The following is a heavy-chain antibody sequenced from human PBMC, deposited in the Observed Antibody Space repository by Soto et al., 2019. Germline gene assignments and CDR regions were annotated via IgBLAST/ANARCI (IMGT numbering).Heavy chain of an antibody. CDR3: TTIGPWEPDYHYYYGMDV. CDR2: IKSKTDGGTT. J-gene: IGHJ6*02. CDR1: GFTFSNAW. D-gene: IGHD1-26*01. Sequence: PGGSLRLSCAASGFTFSNAWMSWVRQAPGKGLEWVGRIKSKTDGGTTDYAAPVKGRFTISRDDSKNTLYLQMNSLKTEDTAVYYCTTIGPWEPDYHYYYGMDVWGQGTTVTVSS. V-gene: IGHV3-15*01.